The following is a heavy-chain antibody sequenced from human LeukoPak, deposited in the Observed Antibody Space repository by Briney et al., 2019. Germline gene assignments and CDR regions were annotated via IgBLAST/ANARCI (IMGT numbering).Heavy chain of an antibody. CDR2: IFYTGDT. CDR1: GGFISGYY. Sequence: PSETLSLTCTVSGGFISGYYWNWIRQSPGKGLEWIGYIFYTGDTDYNPSLRSGVTMSVDRSNNRFSLQLASVTTADSAFYYCARAYRLTSPRGFDPWGPGILVTVSS. CDR3: ARAYRLTSPRGFDP. V-gene: IGHV4-59*01. D-gene: IGHD3-16*02. J-gene: IGHJ5*02.